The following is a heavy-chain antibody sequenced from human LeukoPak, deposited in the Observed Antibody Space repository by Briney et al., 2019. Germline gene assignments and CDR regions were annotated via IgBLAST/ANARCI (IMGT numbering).Heavy chain of an antibody. D-gene: IGHD2-2*01. Sequence: GGSLRLSCAASGFPFSSYWMHWVRQGPGRGLVWVSRIIGDGSGTNYADSVKGRFTISRDNAKNTLYLQMNSLRAEDTAVYYCARGQSTNFLDVWGQGTTATVSS. CDR3: ARGQSTNFLDV. CDR2: IIGDGSGT. J-gene: IGHJ6*02. CDR1: GFPFSSYW. V-gene: IGHV3-74*01.